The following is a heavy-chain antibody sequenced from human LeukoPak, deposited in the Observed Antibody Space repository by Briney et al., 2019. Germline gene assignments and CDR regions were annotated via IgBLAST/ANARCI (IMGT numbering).Heavy chain of an antibody. Sequence: SVKVSCKASGGTFGSYAISWVRQAPGQGLEWMGGIIPIFGTANYAQKFQGRVTITTDESTSTAYMELSSLRSEDTAVYYCARVLGRLGYSSSSGWFDPWGQGTLVTVSS. CDR2: IIPIFGTA. V-gene: IGHV1-69*05. CDR3: ARVLGRLGYSSSSGWFDP. J-gene: IGHJ5*02. CDR1: GGTFGSYA. D-gene: IGHD6-6*01.